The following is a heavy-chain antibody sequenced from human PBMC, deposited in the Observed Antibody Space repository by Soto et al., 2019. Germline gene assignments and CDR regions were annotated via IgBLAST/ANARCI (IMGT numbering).Heavy chain of an antibody. Sequence: GASVKVSCKASGYTFTSYAMNWVRQAPGQGLEWMGWINTNTGNPTYAQGFTGRFVFSLDTSVSTAYLQICSLKAEDTAVYYCARDYRLWQQWLVLTDYYYYYGMDVWGQGTTVTVSS. D-gene: IGHD6-19*01. CDR1: GYTFTSYA. CDR3: ARDYRLWQQWLVLTDYYYYYGMDV. J-gene: IGHJ6*02. V-gene: IGHV7-4-1*01. CDR2: INTNTGNP.